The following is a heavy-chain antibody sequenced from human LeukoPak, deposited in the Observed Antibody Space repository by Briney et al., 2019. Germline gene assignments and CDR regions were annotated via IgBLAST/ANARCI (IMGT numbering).Heavy chain of an antibody. J-gene: IGHJ3*02. Sequence: GASVKVSCKASGYTFTSYGISWVRQAPGQGLEWMGWISASNGNTNYAQKLQGRVTMTTDTSTSTAYMELRSLRSDDTAVYYCARTESLTKDSEYDYYDSSGYYQAAFDIWGQGTMVTVSS. CDR1: GYTFTSYG. CDR2: ISASNGNT. V-gene: IGHV1-18*01. CDR3: ARTESLTKDSEYDYYDSSGYYQAAFDI. D-gene: IGHD3-22*01.